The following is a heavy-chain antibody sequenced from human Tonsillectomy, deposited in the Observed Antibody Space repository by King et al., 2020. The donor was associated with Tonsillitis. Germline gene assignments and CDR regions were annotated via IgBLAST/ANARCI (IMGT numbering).Heavy chain of an antibody. J-gene: IGHJ4*02. Sequence: VQLVESGGGLVKAGGSLRLSCAASRFTFSDYYMAWIRQAPGKGLEWISYISSTGSFTYYADSLRGRFTVSRDNAQNSLYPQVNSLRAEDTAVYYCAKKGASRLDYWGQGTLVSVSS. CDR2: ISSTGSFT. CDR1: RFTFSDYY. CDR3: AKKGASRLDY. D-gene: IGHD3-16*01. V-gene: IGHV3-11*01.